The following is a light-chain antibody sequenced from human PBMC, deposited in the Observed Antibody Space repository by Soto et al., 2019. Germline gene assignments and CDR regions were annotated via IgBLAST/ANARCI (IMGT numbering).Light chain of an antibody. CDR3: QQSYSTLFT. Sequence: DIQMTQSPSSLSASVGDRVTITCRASQTIIRYLNWYQQKPGRAPNLLIYAASSLQSGVPSRFSGRGSGTEFTLTIISLQPEDFATYYCQQSYSTLFTFGPGTKVEIK. CDR2: AAS. J-gene: IGKJ3*01. CDR1: QTIIRY. V-gene: IGKV1-39*01.